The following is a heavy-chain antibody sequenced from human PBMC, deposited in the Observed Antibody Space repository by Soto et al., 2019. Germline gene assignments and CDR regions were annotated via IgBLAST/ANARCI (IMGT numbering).Heavy chain of an antibody. CDR2: IKQDGSEK. D-gene: IGHD3-3*01. V-gene: IGHV3-7*03. CDR3: ARGLTIFGVVYFDY. CDR1: GFTFSSYW. J-gene: IGHJ4*02. Sequence: SGGSLRLSCAASGFTFSSYWMSWVRQAPGKGLEWVANIKQDGSEKYYVDSVKGRFTISRDNAKNSLYLQMNSLRAEDTAVYYCARGLTIFGVVYFDYWGQGTLVTVSS.